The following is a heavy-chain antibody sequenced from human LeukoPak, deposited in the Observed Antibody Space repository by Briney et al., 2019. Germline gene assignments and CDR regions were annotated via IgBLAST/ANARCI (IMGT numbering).Heavy chain of an antibody. CDR3: ATPSYCSSTSCPHDRWFDP. CDR1: GYTLTELS. D-gene: IGHD2-2*01. CDR2: FDPEDGET. V-gene: IGHV1-24*01. Sequence: ASVKVSCKVSGYTLTELSMHWVRQAPGKRLEWMDGFDPEDGETIYAQKFQGRVTMTEDTSTDTAYMELSSLRSEDTAVYYCATPSYCSSTSCPHDRWFDPWGQGTLVTVSS. J-gene: IGHJ5*02.